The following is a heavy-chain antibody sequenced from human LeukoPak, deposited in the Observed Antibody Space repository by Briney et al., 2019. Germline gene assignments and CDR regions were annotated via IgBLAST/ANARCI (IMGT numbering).Heavy chain of an antibody. CDR3: ARALGGGSYFAYFDY. CDR1: GYTFTGYY. V-gene: IGHV1-46*01. Sequence: ASVKVSCKASGYTFTGYYMHWVRQAPGQGLEWMGIINPSGGSTSYAQKFQGRVTMTRDTSTSTVYMELSSLRSEDTAVYYCARALGGGSYFAYFDYWGQGTLVTVSS. CDR2: INPSGGST. D-gene: IGHD1-26*01. J-gene: IGHJ4*02.